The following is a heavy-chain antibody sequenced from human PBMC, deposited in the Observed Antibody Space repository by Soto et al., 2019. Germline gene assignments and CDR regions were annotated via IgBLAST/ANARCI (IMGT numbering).Heavy chain of an antibody. CDR1: GGTFSSYT. Sequence: SVKVSCKASGGTFSSYTISWVRQAPGQGLEWMGRIIPILGIANYAQKFQGRVTITADKSTSTAYMELSSLRSEDTAVYYCARDSGIVVVVAATPFDIWGQGTMVTVSS. J-gene: IGHJ3*02. D-gene: IGHD2-15*01. CDR2: IIPILGIA. V-gene: IGHV1-69*04. CDR3: ARDSGIVVVVAATPFDI.